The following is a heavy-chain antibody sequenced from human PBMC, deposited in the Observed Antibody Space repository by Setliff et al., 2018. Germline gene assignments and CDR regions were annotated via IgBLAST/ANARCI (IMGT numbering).Heavy chain of an antibody. D-gene: IGHD5-12*01. Sequence: ASVKVSCKASRNTFTGYYMHWVRQAPGQGLEWMGWMNPNSGNTGYAQKFQGRVTMTRNTSISTAYMELSSLRSEDTAVYYCARGLREDGYNLADYWGQGTLVTVSS. J-gene: IGHJ4*02. CDR2: MNPNSGNT. CDR3: ARGLREDGYNLADY. V-gene: IGHV1-8*02. CDR1: RNTFTGYY.